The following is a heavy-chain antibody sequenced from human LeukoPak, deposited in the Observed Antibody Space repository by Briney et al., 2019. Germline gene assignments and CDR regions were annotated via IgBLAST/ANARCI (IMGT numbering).Heavy chain of an antibody. Sequence: GGSLRPSCAASGFTFSTYEMNWVRQAPGKGLEWLSYISSSGSTIYYADSVKGRFTISRDNAKNSLYLQMNSLRAEDTAVYYCARVRYQLPYSWGQGTLVTVSS. CDR2: ISSSGSTI. J-gene: IGHJ4*02. CDR3: ARVRYQLPYS. CDR1: GFTFSTYE. D-gene: IGHD2-2*01. V-gene: IGHV3-48*03.